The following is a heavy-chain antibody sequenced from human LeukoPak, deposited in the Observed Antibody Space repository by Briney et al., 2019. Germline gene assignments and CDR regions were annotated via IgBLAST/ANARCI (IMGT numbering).Heavy chain of an antibody. CDR3: ARDTRKIYNYYGSGSSRYYFDY. J-gene: IGHJ4*02. CDR1: VGTFSSYA. V-gene: IGHV1-69*05. D-gene: IGHD3-10*01. Sequence: SVKVSCKASVGTFSSYAISWVRQAPGQGLEWMGGIIPIFGTANYAQKFQGRVTITTDESTSTAYMELSSLRSEDTAVYYCARDTRKIYNYYGSGSSRYYFDYWGQGTLVTVSS. CDR2: IIPIFGTA.